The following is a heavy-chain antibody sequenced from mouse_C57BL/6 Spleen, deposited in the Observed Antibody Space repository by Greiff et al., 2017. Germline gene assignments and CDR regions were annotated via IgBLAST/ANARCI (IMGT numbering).Heavy chain of an antibody. CDR1: GYTFTGYW. CDR3: ARSPPDYGSSYVGFAY. J-gene: IGHJ3*01. CDR2: ILPGSGST. Sequence: QVQLQQSGAELMKPGASVKLSCKATGYTFTGYWIEWVKQRPGHGLEWIGEILPGSGSTNYNAKFNGQATFTADTSTNTAYMQLSSLTTEDSAIDYCARSPPDYGSSYVGFAYWGQGTLVTVSA. V-gene: IGHV1-9*01. D-gene: IGHD1-1*01.